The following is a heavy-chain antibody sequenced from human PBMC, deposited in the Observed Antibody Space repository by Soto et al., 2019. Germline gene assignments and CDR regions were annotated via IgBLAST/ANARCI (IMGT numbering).Heavy chain of an antibody. J-gene: IGHJ4*02. Sequence: HITLNESGPTLVKPTQTLTLTCTISGFSLSTSGVGVGWIRQPPGKALEWLALIYWDDDKRYSPSLKSRLTITKDTSRNQVVLTVTNLDPVDTATYYCVHVVPGILFDYWGQGTLVTVSS. CDR3: VHVVPGILFDY. V-gene: IGHV2-5*02. CDR2: IYWDDDK. D-gene: IGHD2-2*01. CDR1: GFSLSTSGVG.